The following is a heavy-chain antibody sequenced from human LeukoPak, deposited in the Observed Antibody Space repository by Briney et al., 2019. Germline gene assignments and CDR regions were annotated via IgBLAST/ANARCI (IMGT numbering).Heavy chain of an antibody. CDR1: GDSSSHY. CDR2: IYTTGST. Sequence: SETLSLTCTVSGDSSSHYWTWIRQPAGKGLEWIGRIYTTGSTNYNTSLKSRVTMSVDTSKNQFSLELSSVTAADTAVYYCARGPGSGTGEDYWGQGTLVTVSS. D-gene: IGHD2-8*02. J-gene: IGHJ4*02. CDR3: ARGPGSGTGEDY. V-gene: IGHV4-4*07.